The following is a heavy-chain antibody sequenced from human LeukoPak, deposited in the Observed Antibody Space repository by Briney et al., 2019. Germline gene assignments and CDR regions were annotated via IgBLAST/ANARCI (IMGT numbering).Heavy chain of an antibody. CDR1: GYTFTSYG. V-gene: IGHV1-18*01. CDR2: ISAYNGNT. J-gene: IGHJ4*02. Sequence: GAPVKVSCKASGYTFTSYGISWVRQAPGQGLEWMGWISAYNGNTNYAQKLQGRVTMTTDTSTSTAYTELRSLRSDDTAVYYCARDYAPYCSSTSCPPDYWGQGTLVTVSS. CDR3: ARDYAPYCSSTSCPPDY. D-gene: IGHD2-2*01.